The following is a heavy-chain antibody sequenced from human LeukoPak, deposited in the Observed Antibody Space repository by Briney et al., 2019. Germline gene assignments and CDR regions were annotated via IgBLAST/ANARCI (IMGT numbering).Heavy chain of an antibody. CDR2: ITNTGNT. CDR1: GDSISNSAYY. J-gene: IGHJ6*02. D-gene: IGHD3-10*01. Sequence: NPSETLSLTCTVSGDSISNSAYYWVWIRQPPGKGLEWIGTITNTGNTYSNPSLKSRVTISIDTSKTQISLKLTSLTAADTAVFYCARKTPGTSVDVWGQGTPVTVSS. V-gene: IGHV4-39*01. CDR3: ARKTPGTSVDV.